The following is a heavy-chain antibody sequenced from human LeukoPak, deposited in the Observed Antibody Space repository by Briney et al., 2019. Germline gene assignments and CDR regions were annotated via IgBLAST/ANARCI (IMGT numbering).Heavy chain of an antibody. CDR3: ARLVRYSDSSGYYYGSNYFDY. D-gene: IGHD3-22*01. J-gene: IGHJ4*02. CDR2: IYPGDSDT. Sequence: GESLKISCKGSGYTFTTHWIGWVRQMPGKVLEWMGIIYPGDSDTRYSPSFEGQVTISADKSISTAYLQWSSLKETDTAMYYCARLVRYSDSSGYYYGSNYFDYWGQGTLLTVSS. CDR1: GYTFTTHW. V-gene: IGHV5-51*01.